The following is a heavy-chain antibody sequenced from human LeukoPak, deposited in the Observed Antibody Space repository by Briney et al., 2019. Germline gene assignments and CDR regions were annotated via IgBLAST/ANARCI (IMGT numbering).Heavy chain of an antibody. J-gene: IGHJ4*02. V-gene: IGHV4-4*07. CDR3: ARSADYDILIGFYYFDY. CDR1: GGSISDYY. D-gene: IGHD3-9*01. CDR2: IYTSGST. Sequence: SETLSLTCTVSGGSISDYYWSWIRQPAGKGLEWIGRIYTSGSTNYNPSLKSRVTMSVDTSKNQFSLKLSSVTAADTAVYYCARSADYDILIGFYYFDYWGQGTLVTVSS.